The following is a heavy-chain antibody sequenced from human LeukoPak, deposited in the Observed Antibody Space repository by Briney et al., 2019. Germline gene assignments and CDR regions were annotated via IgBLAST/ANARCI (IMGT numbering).Heavy chain of an antibody. V-gene: IGHV5-51*01. CDR1: GYSFTSYW. Sequence: GESLKISCKGSGYSFTSYWIGWVRQMPGKGLEWMGTIYPGDSDTRYSLSFQGQVTISADKSISTAYLQWSSLKASDTAMYYCARTGYSSGWVNFNWFDPWGQGTLVTVSS. CDR3: ARTGYSSGWVNFNWFDP. D-gene: IGHD6-19*01. J-gene: IGHJ5*02. CDR2: IYPGDSDT.